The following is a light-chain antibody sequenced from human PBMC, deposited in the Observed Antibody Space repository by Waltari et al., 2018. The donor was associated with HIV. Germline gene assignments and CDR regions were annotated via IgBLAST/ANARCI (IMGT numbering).Light chain of an antibody. J-gene: IGLJ2*01. Sequence: QSVLTQPPSASGTPGQRVSISCSGSSSNIGSNHVYWYQQVPGTAPKLLLYKNTQRPSGVPDRFSGSKSGTSASLAIVGLRSEDEADYYCAAWDDSLSGHVVFGGGTKLTVL. V-gene: IGLV1-47*01. CDR1: SSNIGSNH. CDR2: KNT. CDR3: AAWDDSLSGHVV.